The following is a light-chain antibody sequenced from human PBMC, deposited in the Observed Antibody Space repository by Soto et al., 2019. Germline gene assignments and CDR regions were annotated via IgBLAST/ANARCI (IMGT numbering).Light chain of an antibody. V-gene: IGLV2-11*01. CDR2: DVH. CDR1: SSDVGSYDY. Sequence: QSVLTQPRSVSASPGQSVAISCTGTSSDVGSYDYVSWYQQHPGKAPKLMIYDVHKRPSGVPDRFSGSKSGNTASLTISGLQAEDEADYYCSSYAGSNNLFGGGTQLTV. J-gene: IGLJ2*01. CDR3: SSYAGSNNL.